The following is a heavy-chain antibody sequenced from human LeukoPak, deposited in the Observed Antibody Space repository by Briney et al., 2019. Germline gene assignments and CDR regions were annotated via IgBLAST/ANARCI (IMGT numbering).Heavy chain of an antibody. D-gene: IGHD1-26*01. CDR1: GGSISSGGYS. CDR2: IYYSGST. J-gene: IGHJ4*02. V-gene: IGHV4-61*08. Sequence: PSQTLSLTCAVSGGSISSGGYSWSWIRQPPGKGLEWIGYIYYSGSTNYNPSLKSRVTISVDTSKNQFSLKLSSVTAADTAVYYCARYIVGAIDYWGQGTLVTVSS. CDR3: ARYIVGAIDY.